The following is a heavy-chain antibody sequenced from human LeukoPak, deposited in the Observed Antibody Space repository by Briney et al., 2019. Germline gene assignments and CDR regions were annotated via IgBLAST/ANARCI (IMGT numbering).Heavy chain of an antibody. CDR2: IIPIFGTA. CDR3: ARSLLRGRFDP. J-gene: IGHJ5*02. Sequence: ASVNVSCKASGGTFSSYAISWVRQAAGQGLEGMGGIIPIFGTANYAQKFQGRVTITTDESTSTAYMELSSLRSEDTAVYYCARSLLRGRFDPWGQGTLVTVSS. V-gene: IGHV1-69*05. CDR1: GGTFSSYA.